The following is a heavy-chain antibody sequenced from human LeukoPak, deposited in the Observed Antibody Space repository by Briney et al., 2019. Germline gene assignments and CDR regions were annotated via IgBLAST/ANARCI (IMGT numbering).Heavy chain of an antibody. V-gene: IGHV3-23*01. CDR1: GFTFSDYA. D-gene: IGHD6-19*01. CDR3: AKGARSGWLLYWFDP. J-gene: IGHJ5*02. CDR2: ISGSGAST. Sequence: GGSLRLSCAASGFTFSDYAMTWVRQAPGKGLQWVSGISGSGASTYYGDSVKGRFITSTDNSKNTLYPQTDSRRAEDTAVYYCAKGARSGWLLYWFDPCGQGTLVTVSS.